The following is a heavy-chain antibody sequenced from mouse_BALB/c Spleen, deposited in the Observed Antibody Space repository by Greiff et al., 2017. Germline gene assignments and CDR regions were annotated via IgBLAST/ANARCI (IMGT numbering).Heavy chain of an antibody. D-gene: IGHD2-1*01. J-gene: IGHJ4*01. CDR2: ISYDGSN. CDR1: GYSITSGYY. Sequence: EVHLVESGPGLVKPSQSLSLTCSVTGYSITSGYYWNWIRQFPGNKLEWMGYISYDGSNNYNPSLKNRISITRDTSKNQFFLKLNSVTTEDTATYYCARKGGNYGYYYAMDYWGQGTSVTVSS. CDR3: ARKGGNYGYYYAMDY. V-gene: IGHV3-6*02.